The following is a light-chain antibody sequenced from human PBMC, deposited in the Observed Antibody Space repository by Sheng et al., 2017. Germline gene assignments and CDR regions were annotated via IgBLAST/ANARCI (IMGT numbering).Light chain of an antibody. CDR3: LQHNSYPRT. V-gene: IGKV1D-12*01. J-gene: IGKJ1*01. CDR2: AAS. Sequence: DIQMTQSPSSVSASVGDRLTITCRASQGISTWLALYQQKPGKAPKLLIYAASSLQSGVPSRFSGSGSGTFSSLTVSSLEPEDFATYYCLQHNSYPRTFGQGTEGGN. CDR1: QGISTW.